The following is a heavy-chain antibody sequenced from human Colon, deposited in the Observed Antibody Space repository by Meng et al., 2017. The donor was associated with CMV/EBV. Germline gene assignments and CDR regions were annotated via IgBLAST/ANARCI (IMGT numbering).Heavy chain of an antibody. CDR2: INPNNGGT. D-gene: IGHD3-10*01. Sequence: AAVKVSRQASGYSFTDYYMHWVRQAPGQGLEWMGWINPNNGGTGFAQKFQGRVTMTRDTSISTAYMELNRLRSDDTAVYYCMRGGHVKRITPSGESWGQGTMVTVSS. CDR1: GYSFTDYY. V-gene: IGHV1-2*02. J-gene: IGHJ3*01. CDR3: MRGGHVKRITPSGES.